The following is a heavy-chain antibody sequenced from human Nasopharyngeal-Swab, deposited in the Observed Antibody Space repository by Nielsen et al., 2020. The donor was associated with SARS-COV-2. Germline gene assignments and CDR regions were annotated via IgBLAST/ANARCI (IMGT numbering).Heavy chain of an antibody. CDR2: ISSSGSTI. Sequence: GASLKISCAASGFTFSDYYMSWIRQAPGKGLEWVSYISSSGSTIYYADSVKDRFTISRDNAKNSLYLQMNSLRAEDTAVYYCARDLPGYDILTGYYRAYYFDYWGQGTLVTVSS. J-gene: IGHJ4*02. CDR1: GFTFSDYY. CDR3: ARDLPGYDILTGYYRAYYFDY. V-gene: IGHV3-11*01. D-gene: IGHD3-9*01.